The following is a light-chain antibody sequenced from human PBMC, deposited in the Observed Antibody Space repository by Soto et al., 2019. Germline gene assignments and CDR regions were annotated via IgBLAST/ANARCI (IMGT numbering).Light chain of an antibody. CDR2: DVS. CDR3: QQFNSYPIT. CDR1: QDIRGA. Sequence: AIQVTQNPSSLSASGGDRVSITCRASQDIRGALAWYQQKPGKAPKLLIYDVSTLENEVPSRFSGSSSGTQFTLTISSLQPEDFGTYYCQQFNSYPITFGHGTRLEIK. V-gene: IGKV1-13*02. J-gene: IGKJ5*01.